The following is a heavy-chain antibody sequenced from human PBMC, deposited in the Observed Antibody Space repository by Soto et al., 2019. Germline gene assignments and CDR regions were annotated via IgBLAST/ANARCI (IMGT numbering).Heavy chain of an antibody. V-gene: IGHV3-23*01. CDR2: ISGSGGST. J-gene: IGHJ3*02. CDR1: GFTFSSYS. Sequence: GGSLRLSCAASGFTFSSYSMSWVRQAPGKGLEWVSAISGSGGSTYYADSVKGRFTISRDNSKNTLYLQMNSLRAEDTAVYYCANDYRDIRDITMIVVVTYAFDIWGQGTMVTVSS. CDR3: ANDYRDIRDITMIVVVTYAFDI. D-gene: IGHD3-22*01.